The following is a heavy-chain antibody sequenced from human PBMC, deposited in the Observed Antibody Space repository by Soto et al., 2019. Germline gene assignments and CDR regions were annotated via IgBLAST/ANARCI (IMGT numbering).Heavy chain of an antibody. J-gene: IGHJ4*02. Sequence: QVQLQQWGAGLVKPSETLSLSCAVYGQSFSGHSWAWIRQPPGKGLEWIGEINESGSTYYNPSLNSRVNISTDTSKNQFSLKLSSVSAADTAAYVCARGSGIVALPGELEDVKYDYWGQGTLVNVSS. CDR3: ARGSGIVALPGELEDVKYDY. V-gene: IGHV4-34*01. CDR2: INESGST. CDR1: GQSFSGHS. D-gene: IGHD1-1*01.